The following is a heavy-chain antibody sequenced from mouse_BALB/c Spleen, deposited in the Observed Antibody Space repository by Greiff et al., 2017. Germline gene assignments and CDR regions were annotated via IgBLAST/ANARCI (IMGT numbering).Heavy chain of an antibody. CDR3: TKLLRFY. CDR2: IDPETGGT. D-gene: IGHD1-1*01. J-gene: IGHJ2*01. V-gene: IGHV1-15*01. Sequence: QVHVKQSGAELVRPGASVTLSCTASGYTFTDYEMHWVKQTPVHGLEWIGAIDPETGGTAYNQKFKGKATLTADKSSSTAYMELRSLTSEDSAVYYCTKLLRFYWGQGTTLTVSS. CDR1: GYTFTDYE.